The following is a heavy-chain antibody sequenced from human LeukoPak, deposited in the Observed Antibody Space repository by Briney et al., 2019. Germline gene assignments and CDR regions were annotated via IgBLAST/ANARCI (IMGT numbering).Heavy chain of an antibody. CDR2: INHSGST. J-gene: IGHJ4*02. D-gene: IGHD2-2*02. V-gene: IGHV4-34*01. Sequence: SETLSLTCAVYGGSFSGYYWSWIRQPPGKGLEWIGEINHSGSTNHNPSLKSRVTISVDTSKNQFSLKLSSVTAADTAVYYCARVPQYCSSTSCYIVGRAFDYWGQGTLVTVSS. CDR1: GGSFSGYY. CDR3: ARVPQYCSSTSCYIVGRAFDY.